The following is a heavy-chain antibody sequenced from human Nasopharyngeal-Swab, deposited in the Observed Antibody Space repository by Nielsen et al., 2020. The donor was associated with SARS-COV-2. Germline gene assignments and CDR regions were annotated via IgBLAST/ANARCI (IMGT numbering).Heavy chain of an antibody. V-gene: IGHV1-2*02. Sequence: ASVKVSCKVSGYTLTELSMHWVRQAPGQGLEWMGWINPNSGGTNYAQKFQGRVTMTRDTSISTAYMELSRLRSDDTAVYYCARDQTISSNAFDIWGQGTMVTVSS. CDR1: GYTLTELS. D-gene: IGHD2-2*01. J-gene: IGHJ3*02. CDR3: ARDQTISSNAFDI. CDR2: INPNSGGT.